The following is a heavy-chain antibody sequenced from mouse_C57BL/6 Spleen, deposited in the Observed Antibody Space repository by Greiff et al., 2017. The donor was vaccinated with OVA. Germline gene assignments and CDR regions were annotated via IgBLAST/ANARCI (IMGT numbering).Heavy chain of an antibody. CDR2: IWSGGST. J-gene: IGHJ3*01. Sequence: QVQLQQSGPGLVQPSQSLSITCTVSGFSLTSYGVHWVRQSPGKGLEWLGVIWSGGSTDYNAAFISRLSISKDNSKSQVFFKMNILQADDTAIYYCARNCYGSSYGFAYWGQGTLVTVSA. CDR3: ARNCYGSSYGFAY. V-gene: IGHV2-2*01. CDR1: GFSLTSYG. D-gene: IGHD1-1*01.